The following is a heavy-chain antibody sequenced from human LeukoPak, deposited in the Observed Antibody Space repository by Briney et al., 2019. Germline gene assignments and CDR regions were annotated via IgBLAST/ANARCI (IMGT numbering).Heavy chain of an antibody. Sequence: PSETLSLTCTVSGGSISSGGYYWRWIRQPPGKGLEWIGYIYHSGSTYYNPSLKSRVTISVDRSKNQFSLKLSSVTAADTAVYYCARLGRGSTSSDYWGQGTLVTVSS. CDR3: ARLGRGSTSSDY. J-gene: IGHJ4*02. D-gene: IGHD2-2*01. CDR2: IYHSGST. V-gene: IGHV4-30-2*01. CDR1: GGSISSGGYY.